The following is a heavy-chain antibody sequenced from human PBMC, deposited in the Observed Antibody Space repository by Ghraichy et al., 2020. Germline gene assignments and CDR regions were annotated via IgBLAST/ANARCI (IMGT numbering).Heavy chain of an antibody. CDR2: IYHSGST. D-gene: IGHD3-22*01. J-gene: IGHJ5*02. Sequence: SETLSLTCAVSGGSISSSNWWSWVRQPPGKGLEWIGEIYHSGSTNYNPSLKSRVTISVDKSKNQFSLKLSSVTAADTAVYYCARDPSDDSSGYRWGWFDPWGQGTLVTVSS. CDR3: ARDPSDDSSGYRWGWFDP. CDR1: GGSISSSNW. V-gene: IGHV4-4*02.